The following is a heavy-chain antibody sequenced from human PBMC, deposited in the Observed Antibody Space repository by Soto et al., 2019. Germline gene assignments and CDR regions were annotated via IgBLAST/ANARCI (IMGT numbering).Heavy chain of an antibody. D-gene: IGHD3-3*01. V-gene: IGHV3-11*01. CDR3: ARGMNVLRFLEWFLI. J-gene: IGHJ3*02. Sequence: GGSLRLSCAASGFTFSDYYMSWIRQAPGKGLEWVSYISSSGSTIYYADSVKDRFTISRDNAKNSLYLQMNSLRAEDTAVYYCARGMNVLRFLEWFLIWGQGTMVTVSS. CDR2: ISSSGSTI. CDR1: GFTFSDYY.